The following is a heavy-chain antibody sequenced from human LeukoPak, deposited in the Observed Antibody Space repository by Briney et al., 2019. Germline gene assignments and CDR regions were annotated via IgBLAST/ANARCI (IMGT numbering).Heavy chain of an antibody. CDR1: GGSVTSHY. CDR2: ISCSGNT. J-gene: IGHJ4*02. Sequence: SETLSLTCTVSGGSVTSHYWSWIRQPPGKGLEWIGYISCSGNTNYSPSLKSRVTISVDTSKNQFSLKLSSVTAADTVVYYCASGYSYGQFDYWGQGTLVTVSS. D-gene: IGHD5-18*01. CDR3: ASGYSYGQFDY. V-gene: IGHV4-59*08.